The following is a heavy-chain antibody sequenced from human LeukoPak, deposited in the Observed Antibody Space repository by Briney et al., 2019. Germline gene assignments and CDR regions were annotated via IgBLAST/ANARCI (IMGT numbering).Heavy chain of an antibody. CDR3: ARGSGWYPDY. CDR2: IKQDGSEK. D-gene: IGHD6-19*01. CDR1: GFSFSSYA. Sequence: PGGSLRLSCAASGFSFSSYAMSWVRQAPGKGLEWVANIKQDGSEKHYVDSVKGRFTISTDNAKNSLYLQMNSLRAEDTAVYYCARGSGWYPDYWGQGTLVTVSS. J-gene: IGHJ4*02. V-gene: IGHV3-7*04.